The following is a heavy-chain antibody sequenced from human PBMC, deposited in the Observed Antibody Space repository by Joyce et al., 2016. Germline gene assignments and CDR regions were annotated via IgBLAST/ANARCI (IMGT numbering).Heavy chain of an antibody. V-gene: IGHV3-48*01. CDR1: GFTFSIYN. CDR3: VRRVYGDYGGDFDY. D-gene: IGHD4-17*01. CDR2: ISSTNSPI. Sequence: EVQLVESGGGVVQPGGSLRLSCAASGFTFSIYNMNWVRQAPGKGLEWISYISSTNSPIYYADSVKGRFTISRDNTNNSLYLQMNSLRAEDTAVYYCVRRVYGDYGGDFDYWGQGTLVTVSS. J-gene: IGHJ4*02.